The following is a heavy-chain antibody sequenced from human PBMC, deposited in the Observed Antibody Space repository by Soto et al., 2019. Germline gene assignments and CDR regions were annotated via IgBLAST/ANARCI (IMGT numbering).Heavy chain of an antibody. CDR2: IIPIFGTA. V-gene: IGHV1-69*06. CDR3: ARGWAAAVHWYFDL. D-gene: IGHD6-13*01. CDR1: GGTFSSYA. Sequence: GASVKVSCKASGGTFSSYAIRWVRQPPGQGLEWMGGIIPIFGTANYAQKFQGRVTITADKSTSTAYMELSSLRSEDTAVYYCARGWAAAVHWYFDLWGRGTLVTVSS. J-gene: IGHJ2*01.